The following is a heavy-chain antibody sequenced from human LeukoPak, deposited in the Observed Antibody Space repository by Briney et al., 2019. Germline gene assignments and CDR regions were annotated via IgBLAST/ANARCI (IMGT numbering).Heavy chain of an antibody. J-gene: IGHJ4*02. CDR3: ARGSVVVPAASSFIDY. V-gene: IGHV1-8*02. CDR1: GYTLTAYY. Sequence: GASVKVSCKASGYTLTAYYIYWVRQAPGQGLEWMGWMNPNSGNTGYAQKFQGRVTMTRNTSISTAYMELSSLRSEDTAVYYCARGSVVVPAASSFIDYWGQGTLVTVSS. D-gene: IGHD2-2*01. CDR2: MNPNSGNT.